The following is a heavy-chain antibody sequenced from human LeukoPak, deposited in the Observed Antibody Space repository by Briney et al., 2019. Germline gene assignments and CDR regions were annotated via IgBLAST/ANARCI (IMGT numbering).Heavy chain of an antibody. CDR1: VYTFTIYG. J-gene: IGHJ4*02. CDR3: ASSIGYSSGWEFDY. CDR2: ISAYNGNT. V-gene: IGHV1-18*01. D-gene: IGHD6-19*01. Sequence: GASVNVSCKSSVYTFTIYGISWVRQAPGQGLEWMGWISAYNGNTNYAQKLQGRVTMTTDTSTSTAYMELRSLRSDDTAVYYCASSIGYSSGWEFDYWGQGTLVTVSS.